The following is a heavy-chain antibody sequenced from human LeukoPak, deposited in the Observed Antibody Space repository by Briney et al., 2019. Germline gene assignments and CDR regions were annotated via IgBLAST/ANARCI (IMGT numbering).Heavy chain of an antibody. D-gene: IGHD4-17*01. CDR3: ASAVTTKKDY. CDR1: GFTFSSYS. J-gene: IGHJ4*02. V-gene: IGHV3-21*01. Sequence: PGGSLRLSCAASGFTFSSYSMTWVRQAPGKGLEWVSSISSSSSYIYYADSVKGRFTISRDNAKNSLYLQMNSLRAEDTAVYYCASAVTTKKDYWGQGTLVTVSS. CDR2: ISSSSSYI.